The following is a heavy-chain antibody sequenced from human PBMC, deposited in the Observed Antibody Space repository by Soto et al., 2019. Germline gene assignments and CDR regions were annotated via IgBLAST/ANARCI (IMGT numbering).Heavy chain of an antibody. CDR1: GYTFTGYY. CDR3: AREHCTNVICSTEGVNCFDP. V-gene: IGHV1-2*02. Sequence: ASVKVSCKASGYTFTGYYMHWVRQAPGQGLEYMGWINPNSGGTNYAQKFQGRVTMTRDTSISTAYMELSRLRSGDTAVCYCAREHCTNVICSTEGVNCFDPWGQGTRATVSP. D-gene: IGHD2-8*01. J-gene: IGHJ5*02. CDR2: INPNSGGT.